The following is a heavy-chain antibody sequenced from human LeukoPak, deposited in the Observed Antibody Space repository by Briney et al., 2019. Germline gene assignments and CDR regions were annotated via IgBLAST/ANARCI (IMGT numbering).Heavy chain of an antibody. CDR3: ARLGDSSSSGHLDY. J-gene: IGHJ4*02. D-gene: IGHD6-13*01. Sequence: SETLSLTCTVSGGSISSYYWSWIRQPPGKGLEWIEYIYYSGSTNYNPSLKSRVTISADTSKNQFSLKLSSVTAADTAVYYCARLGDSSSSGHLDYWGQGTLVTVSS. CDR1: GGSISSYY. CDR2: IYYSGST. V-gene: IGHV4-59*01.